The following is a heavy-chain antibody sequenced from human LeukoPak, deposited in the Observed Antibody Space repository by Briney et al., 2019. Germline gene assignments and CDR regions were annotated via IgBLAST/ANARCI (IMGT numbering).Heavy chain of an antibody. D-gene: IGHD3-10*01. J-gene: IGHJ4*02. V-gene: IGHV3-30-3*01. Sequence: GGSLRLSCAASGFTFSSYAMHWVRQAPGKGLEWVAVISYDGSNKYYADSVKGRFTISRDNSKNTLYLQMNSLRAEDTAVYYCARESGSGSQIDYWGQGTLVTISS. CDR3: ARESGSGSQIDY. CDR1: GFTFSSYA. CDR2: ISYDGSNK.